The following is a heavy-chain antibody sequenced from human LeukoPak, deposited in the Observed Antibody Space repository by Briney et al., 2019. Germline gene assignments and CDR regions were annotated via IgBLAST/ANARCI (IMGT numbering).Heavy chain of an antibody. CDR3: AKRGVVIRVILVGFHKEANYFDS. V-gene: IGHV3-23*01. Sequence: GGSLRLSCAVSGITLSNYGMSWVRQAPGKGLEWVAGISGSGGRTNYADSVKGRFTISRDNPKNTLYLQMNSLRAEDTAVYFCAKRGVVIRVILVGFHKEANYFDSWGQGTLVTVSS. J-gene: IGHJ4*02. CDR1: GITLSNYG. CDR2: ISGSGGRT. D-gene: IGHD3-22*01.